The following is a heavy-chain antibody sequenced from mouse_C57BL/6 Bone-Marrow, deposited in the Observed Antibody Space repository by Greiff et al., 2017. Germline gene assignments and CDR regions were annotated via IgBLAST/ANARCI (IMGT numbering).Heavy chain of an antibody. D-gene: IGHD1-1*01. Sequence: VQLQQSGPELVKPGASVKISCKASGYAFSSSWMNWVKQRPGKGLEWIGRIYPGDGDTNYNGKFKGKATLTADKSSSTAYMQLSSLTSEDSAVYFCAIFLYYYGSSYGYFDVWGTGTTVTVSS. CDR2: IYPGDGDT. CDR1: GYAFSSSW. CDR3: AIFLYYYGSSYGYFDV. J-gene: IGHJ1*03. V-gene: IGHV1-82*01.